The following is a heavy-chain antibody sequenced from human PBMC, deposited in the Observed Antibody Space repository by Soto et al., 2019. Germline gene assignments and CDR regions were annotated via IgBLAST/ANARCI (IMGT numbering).Heavy chain of an antibody. CDR1: GFTFSSYA. J-gene: IGHJ4*02. D-gene: IGHD6-19*01. Sequence: GGSLRLSCAASGFTFSSYAMHWVRQAPGKGLEWVAVISYDGSNKYYADSVKGRFTISRDNSKNTLYLQMNSLRAEDTAVYYCARDLTRYSSGWYCNYWGQGTLVTVSS. CDR2: ISYDGSNK. V-gene: IGHV3-30-3*01. CDR3: ARDLTRYSSGWYCNY.